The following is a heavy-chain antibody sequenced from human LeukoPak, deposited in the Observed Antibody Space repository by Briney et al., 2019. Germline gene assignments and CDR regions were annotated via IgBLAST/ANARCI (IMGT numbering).Heavy chain of an antibody. CDR1: GGSLHRSF. V-gene: IGHV4-59*01. CDR2: IYSSGTT. D-gene: IGHD3/OR15-3a*01. J-gene: IGHJ4*02. CDR3: GRRPAVDGPIDN. Sequence: PSETLSLTCIVSGGSLHRSFWTWVRQPPGKGLQWIGRIYSSGTTDYSPSLKSRLTISIDTSMNQFSLRLASVTAADTAVYYCGRRPAVDGPIDNWGQRILVAVSS.